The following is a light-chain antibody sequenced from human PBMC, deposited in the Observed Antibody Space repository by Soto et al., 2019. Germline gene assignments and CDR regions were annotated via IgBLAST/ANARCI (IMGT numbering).Light chain of an antibody. CDR2: EVF. Sequence: DILLTQTPLSLSVTPGQPASISCKSSQSLLHRDGKTFLYWYLQTAGRPPQVLIYEVFNRVSGGQDSFSGTGSGTDFTLKISRLGAGDVGINTCIQGTRPPPVLGPGTKVDIK. V-gene: IGKV2D-29*01. CDR3: IQGTRPPPV. CDR1: QSLLHRDGKTF. J-gene: IGKJ3*01.